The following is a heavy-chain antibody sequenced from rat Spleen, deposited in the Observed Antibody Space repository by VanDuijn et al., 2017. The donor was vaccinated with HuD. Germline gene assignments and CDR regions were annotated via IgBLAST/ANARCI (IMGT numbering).Heavy chain of an antibody. Sequence: QVQLKESGPGLVQPSQTLSLTCTVSGFSISSYGVIWVRQPPGKGLEWMGVIWTGGSIDYNSALKSRLSISRDTSKSQVFLKMNSLQTDDTGTYYCTIHPRYWGQGVMVTVSS. CDR2: IWTGGSI. D-gene: IGHD3-1*01. V-gene: IGHV2-13*01. CDR3: TIHPRY. CDR1: GFSISSYG. J-gene: IGHJ2*01.